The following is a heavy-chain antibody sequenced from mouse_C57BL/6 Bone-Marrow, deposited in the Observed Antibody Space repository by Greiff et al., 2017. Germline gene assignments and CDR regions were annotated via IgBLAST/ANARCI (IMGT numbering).Heavy chain of an antibody. J-gene: IGHJ4*01. CDR2: IYPNSGGT. Sequence: QVQLQQPGAELVKPGASVKLSCKASGYTFTSYGMHWVKQRPGRGLEWIGRIYPNSGGTKYNEKFKSKATLTVDKPSSTAYMQLSSLASEDSAVYYCARHWDGVYYAMDYWGQGTSVTVSS. V-gene: IGHV1-72*01. D-gene: IGHD4-1*01. CDR3: ARHWDGVYYAMDY. CDR1: GYTFTSYG.